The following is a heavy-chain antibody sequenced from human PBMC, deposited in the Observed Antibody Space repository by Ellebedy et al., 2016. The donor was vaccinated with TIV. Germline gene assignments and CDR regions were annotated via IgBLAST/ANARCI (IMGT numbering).Heavy chain of an antibody. D-gene: IGHD1-26*01. CDR2: IRSKTNSFTT. CDR3: TRHGGGSYSLPFDY. V-gene: IGHV3-73*01. J-gene: IGHJ4*02. CDR1: GFTFSAAA. Sequence: GESLKISXAASGFTFSAAAMHWVRQASGKGLEWVGRIRSKTNSFTTAYAASVKGRFTISRDDSQNTAYLQMNSLKTEDTAVYYCTRHGGGSYSLPFDYWGQGTLVTVSS.